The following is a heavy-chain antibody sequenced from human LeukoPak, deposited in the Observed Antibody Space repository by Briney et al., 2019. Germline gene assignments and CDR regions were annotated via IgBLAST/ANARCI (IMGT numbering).Heavy chain of an antibody. Sequence: PGGSLRLSCAASGFIFSNSAMNWVRQAPGKGLEWVSSINNDGSYIYYAGSVKGRFTISRDNSKNTLYLQMNSLRAEDTAVYYCARGRNIVATSGYFDYWGQGTLVTVSS. J-gene: IGHJ4*02. CDR3: ARGRNIVATSGYFDY. V-gene: IGHV3-21*01. CDR1: GFIFSNSA. CDR2: INNDGSYI. D-gene: IGHD5-12*01.